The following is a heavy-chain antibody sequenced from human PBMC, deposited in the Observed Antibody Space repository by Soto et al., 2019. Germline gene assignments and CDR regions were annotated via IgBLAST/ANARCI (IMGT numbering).Heavy chain of an antibody. Sequence: QVQLMESGGGVVQPGRSLRLSCAASGFAFSTYAMHWVRQAPGKGLEWVAVISNDGSEKYYAASVKGRFTISRDNSKNTPDLQKNSLKPEDTAAYYRAGTHWGPDYITPPYDSLGRGTLVTVSS. J-gene: IGHJ4*02. V-gene: IGHV3-30-3*01. D-gene: IGHD4-4*01. CDR1: GFAFSTYA. CDR3: AGTHWGPDYITPPYDS. CDR2: ISNDGSEK.